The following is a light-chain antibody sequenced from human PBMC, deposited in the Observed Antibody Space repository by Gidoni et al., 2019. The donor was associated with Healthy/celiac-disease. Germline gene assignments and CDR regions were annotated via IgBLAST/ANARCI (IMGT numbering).Light chain of an antibody. CDR2: GNS. J-gene: IGLJ2*01. V-gene: IGLV1-40*01. Sequence: QSVLTPPPSVSGAPGQRVTISCTGSSSNIGAGYDVHWYQQLPGTAPKPLIYGNSNRPSGVPDRFSGSKSGTSASLAITGLQAEDEADYYCQSYDSSLRVVFGGGTKLTVL. CDR1: SSNIGAGYD. CDR3: QSYDSSLRVV.